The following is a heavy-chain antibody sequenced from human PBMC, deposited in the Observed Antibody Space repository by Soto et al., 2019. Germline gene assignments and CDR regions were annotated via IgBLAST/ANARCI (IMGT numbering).Heavy chain of an antibody. Sequence: SVKVSCKASGGTFSSYAISWVRQAPGQGLEWMGGIIPIFGTANHAQKFQGRVTITADESTSTAYMELSSLRSEDTAVYYCARVTMVRGASGWFDPWGQGTLVTVSS. CDR1: GGTFSSYA. J-gene: IGHJ5*02. D-gene: IGHD3-10*01. CDR2: IIPIFGTA. V-gene: IGHV1-69*13. CDR3: ARVTMVRGASGWFDP.